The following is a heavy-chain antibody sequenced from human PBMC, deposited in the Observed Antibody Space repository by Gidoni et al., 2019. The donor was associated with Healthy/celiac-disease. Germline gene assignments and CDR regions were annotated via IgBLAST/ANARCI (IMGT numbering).Heavy chain of an antibody. D-gene: IGHD6-19*01. CDR1: GGSISSSSYY. CDR3: ARLNREQWLAVDY. V-gene: IGHV4-39*01. J-gene: IGHJ4*02. Sequence: QLQLQESGPGLVKPSETLSLTCTVSGGSISSSSYYWGWIRQPPGKGLEWIGSIYYSGSTYYNPSLKSRVTISVDTSKNQFSLKLSSVTAADTAVYYCARLNREQWLAVDYWGQGTLVTVSS. CDR2: IYYSGST.